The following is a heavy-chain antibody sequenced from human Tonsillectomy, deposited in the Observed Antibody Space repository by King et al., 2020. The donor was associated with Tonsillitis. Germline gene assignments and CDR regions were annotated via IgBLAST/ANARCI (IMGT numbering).Heavy chain of an antibody. D-gene: IGHD2-15*01. CDR2: ISYDGSNK. CDR1: GFTFNSYT. CDR3: VRDGVGYCSVGSCYSYYGMDV. J-gene: IGHJ6*02. Sequence: VQLVESGGGVVQPGRSLRLSCAVSGFTFNSYTMHWVRQAPGKGLEWVTLISYDGSNKYYADSVKGRFTISRDNSKNTLFLQMSSLRAEDTAVYYCVRDGVGYCSVGSCYSYYGMDVWGQGTTVTVSS. V-gene: IGHV3-30*04.